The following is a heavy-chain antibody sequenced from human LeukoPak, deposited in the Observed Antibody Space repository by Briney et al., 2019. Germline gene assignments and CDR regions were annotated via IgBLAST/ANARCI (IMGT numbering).Heavy chain of an antibody. CDR2: ISSSSSTI. Sequence: GGSLRLSCAASGFTFSNYGMNWVRQAPGKRLEWVSYISSSSSTINYADSVKGRFTISRDKAKNSLYLQMNSLRAEDTAVYYCARGGSSRPDYWGQGTLVTVSS. V-gene: IGHV3-48*01. CDR3: ARGGSSRPDY. J-gene: IGHJ4*02. CDR1: GFTFSNYG.